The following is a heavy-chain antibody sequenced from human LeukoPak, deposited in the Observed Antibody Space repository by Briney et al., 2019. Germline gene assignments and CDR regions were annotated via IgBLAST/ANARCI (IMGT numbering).Heavy chain of an antibody. Sequence: SETLSLTCAVSGYSIRSGDYWGWIRQSPGKGLEWIGSIYHSGSTHYNPSLKSRVTISADTSKNQFSLMLSSVTAADTAVYYCARNRSLTATPGFDHWGQGTLVTVSS. D-gene: IGHD2-21*02. J-gene: IGHJ4*02. CDR3: ARNRSLTATPGFDH. V-gene: IGHV4-38-2*01. CDR2: IYHSGST. CDR1: GYSIRSGDY.